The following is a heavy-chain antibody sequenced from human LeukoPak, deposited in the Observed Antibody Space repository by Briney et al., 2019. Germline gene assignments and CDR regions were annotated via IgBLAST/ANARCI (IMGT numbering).Heavy chain of an antibody. J-gene: IGHJ3*01. D-gene: IGHD3-10*01. Sequence: GGSLRLSCAASGSTFPNAWMYWVRQAPGKGLEWVGRIKSKSDGETTDYAAPVKGRFTISRDDPKITLYLQMNSLKTEDTAVYYCAHGLWHYDAFDVWGQGTMVTVSS. CDR2: IKSKSDGETT. CDR1: GSTFPNAW. V-gene: IGHV3-15*01. CDR3: AHGLWHYDAFDV.